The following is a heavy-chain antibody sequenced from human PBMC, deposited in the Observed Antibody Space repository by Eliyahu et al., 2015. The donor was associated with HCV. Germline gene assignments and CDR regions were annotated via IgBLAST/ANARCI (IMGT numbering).Heavy chain of an antibody. Sequence: QVQLQQWGAGLLKPSETLSLTCAVYGXSFSGYYWSWIRQPPGKGLEWIGEINHSGSTNYNPSLKSRVTISVDTSKNQFSLKLSSVTAADTAVYYCARGLSSPRYSGYDFSSLRAFDIWGQGTMVTVSS. CDR2: INHSGST. CDR3: ARGLSSPRYSGYDFSSLRAFDI. V-gene: IGHV4-34*01. J-gene: IGHJ3*02. D-gene: IGHD5-12*01. CDR1: GXSFSGYY.